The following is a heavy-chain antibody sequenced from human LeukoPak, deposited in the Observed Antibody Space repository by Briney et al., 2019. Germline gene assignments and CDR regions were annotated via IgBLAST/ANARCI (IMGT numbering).Heavy chain of an antibody. CDR1: GFTFGTYW. CDR2: INPDGSRT. D-gene: IGHD3-10*01. V-gene: IGHV3-74*01. Sequence: GGSLRLSCAPSGFTFGTYWMHWVRQAPGKGLVWVSRINPDGSRTDYADSVKGRFTISRDNAKNTLYLEMNSLRAEDTAVYYCVREDGWGSYGVCWGQGTLVTVSS. J-gene: IGHJ4*02. CDR3: VREDGWGSYGVC.